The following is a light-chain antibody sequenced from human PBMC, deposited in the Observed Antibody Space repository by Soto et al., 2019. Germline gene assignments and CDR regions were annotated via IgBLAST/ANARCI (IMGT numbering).Light chain of an antibody. J-gene: IGKJ4*01. Sequence: EIVMTQSPATLSVSPGERATLSCRASQSVYSTLAWHQQKPGQAPRLLIYGASTRATGIPARFSGTGSATEFTLTISSLQSEDSAVYYCQQYNKWPLTFGGGTKVEIK. CDR1: QSVYST. CDR3: QQYNKWPLT. V-gene: IGKV3-15*01. CDR2: GAS.